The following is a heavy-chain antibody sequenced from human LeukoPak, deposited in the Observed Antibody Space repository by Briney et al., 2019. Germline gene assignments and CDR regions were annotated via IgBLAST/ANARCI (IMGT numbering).Heavy chain of an antibody. Sequence: PGGFLRLACAASGFTFNNYWMSWVRQAPGKGLEWVANIKEDGSEIYYVDSVKGRFTISRDNTKNSVYLQMNSLRPEDTAVYYCTKQLGGSGSHWGQGTLVTVSS. D-gene: IGHD3-10*01. V-gene: IGHV3-7*01. CDR1: GFTFNNYW. J-gene: IGHJ4*02. CDR2: IKEDGSEI. CDR3: TKQLGGSGSH.